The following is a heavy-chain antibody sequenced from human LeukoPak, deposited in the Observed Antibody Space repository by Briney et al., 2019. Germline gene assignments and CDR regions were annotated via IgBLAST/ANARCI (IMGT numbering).Heavy chain of an antibody. CDR3: AKDHAMVRGVHPFDY. D-gene: IGHD3-10*01. J-gene: IGHJ4*02. V-gene: IGHV3-30*18. Sequence: GRPLRLSCAASGFTFSSYGMHWVRQAPGKGLEWVAVISYDGSNKYYADSVKGRFTISRDNSKNTLYLQMNSLRAEDTAVYYCAKDHAMVRGVHPFDYWGQGTLVTVSS. CDR1: GFTFSSYG. CDR2: ISYDGSNK.